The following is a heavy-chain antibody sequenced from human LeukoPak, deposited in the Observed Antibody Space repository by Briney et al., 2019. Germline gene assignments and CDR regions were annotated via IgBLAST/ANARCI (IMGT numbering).Heavy chain of an antibody. J-gene: IGHJ4*02. V-gene: IGHV3-74*01. CDR3: AMGPYYYDSSGYYY. CDR1: GFTFSSYW. D-gene: IGHD3-22*01. CDR2: INSDGSST. Sequence: GRSLRLSCAASGFTFSSYWMHWVSQDPGKGLGWVSRINSDGSSTNYADSVKGRFTISRDNAKNTLFLQMNSLRAEDTAVYYCAMGPYYYDSSGYYYWGQGTLVTVSS.